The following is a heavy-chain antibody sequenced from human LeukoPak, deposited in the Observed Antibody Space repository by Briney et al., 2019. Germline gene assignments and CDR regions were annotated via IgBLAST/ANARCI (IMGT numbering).Heavy chain of an antibody. D-gene: IGHD6-6*01. Sequence: GGSLRLSCTASGFTFGDYAMSWVRQAPGKGLEGVGFIRSKAYGGTTEYAASVKGRFTISRDDSKSIAYLQMNSLKTEDTAVYYCTRDRRDSSSPPYYYFDYWGQGTLVTVSS. CDR2: IRSKAYGGTT. CDR1: GFTFGDYA. CDR3: TRDRRDSSSPPYYYFDY. V-gene: IGHV3-49*04. J-gene: IGHJ4*02.